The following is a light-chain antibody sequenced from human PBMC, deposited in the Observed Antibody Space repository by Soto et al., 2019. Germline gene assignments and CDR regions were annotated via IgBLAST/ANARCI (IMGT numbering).Light chain of an antibody. V-gene: IGKV3-15*01. CDR3: QQYDDWPPLT. J-gene: IGKJ4*01. Sequence: EIVMTQSPATLSVSPGERATLSCRASQNVRSNLAWYQQKPGQAPRLLIYGASTRATGIPARFSGRGSGTEFILTISSLQSEDFAVYYCQQYDDWPPLTFGGGTKVDIK. CDR1: QNVRSN. CDR2: GAS.